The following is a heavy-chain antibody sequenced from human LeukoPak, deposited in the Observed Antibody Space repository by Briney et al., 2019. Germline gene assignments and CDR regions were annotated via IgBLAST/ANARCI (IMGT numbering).Heavy chain of an antibody. CDR1: GGTFSSYA. CDR3: ATRPYDYDILTGYHSFDY. V-gene: IGHV1-69*05. D-gene: IGHD3-9*01. J-gene: IGHJ4*02. Sequence: SVKVSCKASGGTFSSYAISWVRQAPGQGLEWMGGIIPIFGTANYAQKFQGRVTITTDESTSTAYMELSSLRSEDTAVYYCATRPYDYDILTGYHSFDYWGQGTLVTVSS. CDR2: IIPIFGTA.